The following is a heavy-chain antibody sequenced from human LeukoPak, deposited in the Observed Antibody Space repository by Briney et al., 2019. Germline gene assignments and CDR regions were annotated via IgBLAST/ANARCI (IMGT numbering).Heavy chain of an antibody. Sequence: PGGSLRLSCAASGFTFSSYGMHWVRQAPGKGLEWVAVISYDGSNKYYADSVKGRFTISRDNSKNTLYLQMNSLRAEDTAVYYCAKDMGYCSGGSCYSGWFDPWGQGTLVTVSS. CDR2: ISYDGSNK. J-gene: IGHJ5*02. CDR1: GFTFSSYG. CDR3: AKDMGYCSGGSCYSGWFDP. V-gene: IGHV3-30*18. D-gene: IGHD2-15*01.